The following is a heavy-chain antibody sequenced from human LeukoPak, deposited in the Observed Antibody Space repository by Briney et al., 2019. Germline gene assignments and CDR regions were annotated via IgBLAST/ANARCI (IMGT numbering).Heavy chain of an antibody. D-gene: IGHD3-22*01. CDR2: IRGSGGGT. CDR3: ARDLGQYYDTSDNWFDP. J-gene: IGHJ5*02. Sequence: GGSLRLSCAASGFTFSSYAMSWVRQAPGKGLEWVSAIRGSGGGTNYGDSVRGRFTISRDNSKNTLNLQMNSLRAEDTAVYYCARDLGQYYDTSDNWFDPWGQGTLVTVSS. V-gene: IGHV3-23*01. CDR1: GFTFSSYA.